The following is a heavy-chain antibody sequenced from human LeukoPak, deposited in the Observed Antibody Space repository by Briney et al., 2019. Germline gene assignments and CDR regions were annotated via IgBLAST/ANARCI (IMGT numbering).Heavy chain of an antibody. CDR2: THYSGIT. V-gene: IGHV4-39*01. CDR3: VRVYYDSSGYYLTDYYFDS. Sequence: SETLSLTCTVSGDSISSSSFHWGWIRQPPGRGLEWVASTHYSGITYYSPSLKSRVTVSVDTSRNRLSLQLSSVTAADTAVYYCVRVYYDSSGYYLTDYYFDSWGQGTLVTVSS. CDR1: GDSISSSSFH. D-gene: IGHD3-22*01. J-gene: IGHJ4*02.